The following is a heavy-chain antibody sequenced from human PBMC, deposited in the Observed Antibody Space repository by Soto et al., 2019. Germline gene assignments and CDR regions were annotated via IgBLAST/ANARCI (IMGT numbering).Heavy chain of an antibody. CDR1: GYTFSSSD. D-gene: IGHD2-2*01. CDR2: MNPNSGNT. CDR3: AREQAARGYCISTSCYGGWVGYYYYGMDV. Sequence: ASVKVSCKASGYTFSSSDINWVRQATGQGLEWMGWMNPNSGNTGYAQKFQGRVTMTRNTSISTAYMELSSLRSEDTAVYYCAREQAARGYCISTSCYGGWVGYYYYGMDVWGQGTTVTVSS. J-gene: IGHJ6*02. V-gene: IGHV1-8*01.